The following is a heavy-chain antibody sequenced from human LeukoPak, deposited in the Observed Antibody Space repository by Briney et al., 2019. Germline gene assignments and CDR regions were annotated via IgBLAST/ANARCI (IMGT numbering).Heavy chain of an antibody. J-gene: IGHJ4*02. CDR2: ISTDGGST. CDR3: AKESGKFDY. CDR1: GLNFDDSA. V-gene: IGHV3-43*02. Sequence: GGSLRLSCVASGLNFDDSAMHWVRHAPGKGLEWVSLISTDGGSTFSADSVKGRFSISRDNSKNSLYLQMNSLRSEDTAMYYCAKESGKFDYWGQGTLVAVSS.